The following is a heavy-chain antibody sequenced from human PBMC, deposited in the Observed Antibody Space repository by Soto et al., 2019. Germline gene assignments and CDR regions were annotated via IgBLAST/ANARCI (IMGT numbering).Heavy chain of an antibody. CDR3: ARGAADTAMVDS. D-gene: IGHD5-18*01. V-gene: IGHV4-59*01. J-gene: IGHJ4*02. CDR1: GGSIRSYY. Sequence: PSETLSLTCTVSGGSIRSYYWSWIRQPPGKGLEWLGYIFYSGSTFYNPSLKSRVTISIHTSKSQFSLQLTSVTAADTAVYYCARGAADTAMVDSWGQGTLVTVSS. CDR2: IFYSGST.